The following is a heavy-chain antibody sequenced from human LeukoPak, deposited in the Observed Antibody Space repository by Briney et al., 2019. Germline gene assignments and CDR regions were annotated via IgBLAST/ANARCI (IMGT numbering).Heavy chain of an antibody. Sequence: GASVKVSCKASGYIFTGYYMHWVRQAPGQGLEWMGWINPNSGGTNYAQKFQGRVTMTRDTSISTAYTELSRLRSDDTAVYYCARGPPLGDYVWGSYRYKGCLDGLNFDYWGQGTLVTVSS. CDR2: INPNSGGT. CDR1: GYIFTGYY. J-gene: IGHJ4*02. V-gene: IGHV1-2*02. D-gene: IGHD3-16*02. CDR3: ARGPPLGDYVWGSYRYKGCLDGLNFDY.